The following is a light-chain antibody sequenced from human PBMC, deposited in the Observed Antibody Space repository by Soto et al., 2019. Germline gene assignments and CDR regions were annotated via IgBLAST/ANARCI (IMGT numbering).Light chain of an antibody. CDR1: QNVSSY. V-gene: IGKV3-11*01. Sequence: EIVLTQSPATLSLSPVERATLSCRASQNVSSYLAWYQQKPGQAPRLLIYDASNRAIGIPARFSGSGSGTDFTLTIRSLQPQDFAVYFSQQRSNWPRLTFGGGTKVEI. J-gene: IGKJ4*01. CDR3: QQRSNWPRLT. CDR2: DAS.